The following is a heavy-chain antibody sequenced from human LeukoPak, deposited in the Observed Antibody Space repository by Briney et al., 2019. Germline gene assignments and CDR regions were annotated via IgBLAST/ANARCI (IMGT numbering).Heavy chain of an antibody. CDR2: INTNTGNP. J-gene: IGHJ4*02. D-gene: IGHD6-13*01. V-gene: IGHV7-4-1*02. Sequence: ASVKVSCKASGYTFTSYAMNWVRQAPGQGLEWMGWINTNTGNPTYAQGFTGRFVFSLDTSVSTAYLQISSLKAEDTAVYYCAREPPSYSIAAAGTFDYWGQGTLVTVSS. CDR1: GYTFTSYA. CDR3: AREPPSYSIAAAGTFDY.